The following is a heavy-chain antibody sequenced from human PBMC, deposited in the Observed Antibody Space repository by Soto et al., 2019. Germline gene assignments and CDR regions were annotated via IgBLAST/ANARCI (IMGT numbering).Heavy chain of an antibody. CDR3: ATSQKGYNWNYFDH. J-gene: IGHJ4*02. V-gene: IGHV4-34*01. D-gene: IGHD1-20*01. CDR1: GGSFRNYY. CDR2: VNHSGEA. Sequence: ASETLSLTCGVYGGSFRNYYWIWVRQPPGKGLEWIGEVNHSGEATYNPSLQSRITISLDTSNNQFPLTMSSVTAAGTAVYYCATSQKGYNWNYFDHWGQGALVTVSS.